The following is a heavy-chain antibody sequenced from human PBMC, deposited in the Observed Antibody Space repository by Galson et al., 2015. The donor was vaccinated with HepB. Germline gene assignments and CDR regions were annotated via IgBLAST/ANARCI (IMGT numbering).Heavy chain of an antibody. Sequence: LRLSCAASGFTFSDYYMSWIRQALGKGLEWVSYISSSSSYTNSADSVKGRFTISRDNAKNSLYLQMNSLRAEDTAVYYCARNRRDTSGYYLFDHWGQGTLVTVSS. D-gene: IGHD3-22*01. CDR3: ARNRRDTSGYYLFDH. V-gene: IGHV3-11*03. CDR2: ISSSSSYT. J-gene: IGHJ4*02. CDR1: GFTFSDYY.